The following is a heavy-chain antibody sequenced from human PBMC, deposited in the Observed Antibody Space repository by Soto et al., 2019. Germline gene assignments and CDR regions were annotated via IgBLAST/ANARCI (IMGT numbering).Heavy chain of an antibody. J-gene: IGHJ6*02. CDR1: GGTFSSYA. CDR2: IIPIFGTA. Sequence: SVNVSCKASGGTFSSYAISWVRQAPGQGLEWMGGIIPIFGTANYAQKFQGRVTITADESTSTAYMELSSLRSEDTAVYYCARDHRTGPYYYYYYGMDVWGQGTTVTVSS. V-gene: IGHV1-69*13. D-gene: IGHD1-1*01. CDR3: ARDHRTGPYYYYYYGMDV.